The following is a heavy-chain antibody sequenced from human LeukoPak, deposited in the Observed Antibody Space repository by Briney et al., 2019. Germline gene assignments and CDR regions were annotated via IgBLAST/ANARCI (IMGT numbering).Heavy chain of an antibody. CDR2: ISYDGSNK. CDR3: AKGNGGGYSGYVGYFDY. D-gene: IGHD5-12*01. CDR1: GFTFSSYG. J-gene: IGHJ4*02. V-gene: IGHV3-30*18. Sequence: GGSLRLSCAASGFTFSSYGVHWVRQAPGKGLEWVAVISYDGSNKYYADSVKGRFTISRDNSKNTLYLQMNSLRAEDTAVYYCAKGNGGGYSGYVGYFDYWGQGTLVTVSS.